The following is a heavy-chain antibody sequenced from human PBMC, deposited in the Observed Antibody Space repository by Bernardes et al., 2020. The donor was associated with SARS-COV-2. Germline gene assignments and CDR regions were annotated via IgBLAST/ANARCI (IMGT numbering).Heavy chain of an antibody. V-gene: IGHV3-7*01. J-gene: IGHJ6*02. CDR1: GFTFSSYW. Sequence: GGSLSLSCAASGFTFSSYWMSWVRQAPGKGLEWVANIKQDGSEKYYVDSVKGRFTISRDNAKNSLYLQMNSLRAEDTAVYYCARDSWGRGWLQHDYYYYGMDVWGQGTTVTVSS. D-gene: IGHD3-16*01. CDR3: ARDSWGRGWLQHDYYYYGMDV. CDR2: IKQDGSEK.